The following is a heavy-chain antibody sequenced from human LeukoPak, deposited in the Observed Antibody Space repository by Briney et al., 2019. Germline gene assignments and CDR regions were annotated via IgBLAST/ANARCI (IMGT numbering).Heavy chain of an antibody. CDR3: AREDGSGSYDPFDY. CDR2: ISGSGGTT. Sequence: GGSLRLSCAASGFTFSSYAMSWVRQSPGKGLEWLSGISGSGGTTYYTDSVKGRFTISRDNSKNTLYLQMNSLRAEDTAVYYCAREDGSGSYDPFDYWGQGTLVTVSS. J-gene: IGHJ4*02. D-gene: IGHD3-10*01. V-gene: IGHV3-23*01. CDR1: GFTFSSYA.